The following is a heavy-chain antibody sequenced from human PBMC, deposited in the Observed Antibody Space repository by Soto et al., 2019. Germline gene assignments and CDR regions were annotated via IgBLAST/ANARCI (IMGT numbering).Heavy chain of an antibody. CDR3: AILAGSGSYFPFRALFDY. D-gene: IGHD3-10*01. CDR1: GGTFSSYT. J-gene: IGHJ4*02. V-gene: IGHV1-69*02. CDR2: IIPILGIA. Sequence: GASVKVSCKASGGTFSSYTMSWVRQAPGQGLEWMGRIIPILGIANYAQKFQGRVTITADKSTSTAYMELSSLRSEDTAVYYCAILAGSGSYFPFRALFDYWGQGTLVTVSS.